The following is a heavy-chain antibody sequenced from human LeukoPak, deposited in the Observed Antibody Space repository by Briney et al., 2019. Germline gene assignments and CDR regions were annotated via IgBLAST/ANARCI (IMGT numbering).Heavy chain of an antibody. Sequence: SETLPLTCTVPGGSISSYYWSWIRQPPGKGLEWIGYIYYSGSTNYNPSLKSRVTISVDTSKNQFSLKLSSVTAADTAVYYCARRGDYYYYYYMDVWGKGTTVTVSS. J-gene: IGHJ6*03. D-gene: IGHD4-17*01. CDR1: GGSISSYY. V-gene: IGHV4-59*12. CDR2: IYYSGST. CDR3: ARRGDYYYYYYMDV.